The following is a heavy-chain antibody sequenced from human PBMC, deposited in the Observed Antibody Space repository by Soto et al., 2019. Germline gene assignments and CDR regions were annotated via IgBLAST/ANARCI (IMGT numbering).Heavy chain of an antibody. Sequence: SETLSLTCTVSGGSVGSNSHYWSWIRQPPGKGLEWIAYIFYSGGTNYNPSLKSRVAISIDMSKNQFSLRLDSVTAADTAVYYCARDRVDNSNSFEALGIWGQGTMVTVSS. CDR3: ARDRVDNSNSFEALGI. CDR1: GGSVGSNSHY. J-gene: IGHJ3*02. CDR2: IFYSGGT. V-gene: IGHV4-61*01. D-gene: IGHD1-20*01.